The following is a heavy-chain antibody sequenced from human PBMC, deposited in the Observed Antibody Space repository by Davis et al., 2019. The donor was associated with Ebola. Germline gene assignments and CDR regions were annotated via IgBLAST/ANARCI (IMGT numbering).Heavy chain of an antibody. Sequence: ASVKVSCKASGYTFTSYDINWVRQAPGQGLEWMGWINPNSGGTNYAQKFQGWVTMTRDTSISTAYMELSRLRSDDTAVYYCARKQLDGYYFDYWGQGTLVTVSS. CDR3: ARKQLDGYYFDY. V-gene: IGHV1-2*04. CDR2: INPNSGGT. CDR1: GYTFTSYD. J-gene: IGHJ4*02. D-gene: IGHD6-13*01.